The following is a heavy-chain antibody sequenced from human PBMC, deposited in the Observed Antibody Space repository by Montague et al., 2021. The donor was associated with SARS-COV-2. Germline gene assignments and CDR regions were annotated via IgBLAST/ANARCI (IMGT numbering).Heavy chain of an antibody. CDR3: ARPLNLYYYGSGSYSSWFDP. D-gene: IGHD3-10*01. CDR1: GGSISTIVNF. Sequence: SETLSLTCTFSGGSISTIVNFWGWTRQPPGKGLEWIGSIYYSGSTYYNPSLKSRVTISVDTSKNRFSLKLSSVTAADTAVYYCARPLNLYYYGSGSYSSWFDPWGQGTLVTVSS. J-gene: IGHJ5*02. CDR2: IYYSGST. V-gene: IGHV4-39*01.